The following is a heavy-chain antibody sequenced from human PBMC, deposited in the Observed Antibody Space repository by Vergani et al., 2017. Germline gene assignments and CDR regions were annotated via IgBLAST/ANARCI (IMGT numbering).Heavy chain of an antibody. J-gene: IGHJ3*02. CDR2: ISGSGGST. CDR1: GFTFSSYS. Sequence: EVQLVESGGGLVQTGGSLRLSCAASGFTFSSYSMNWVRQAPGKGLEWVSDISGSGGSTYYADSVKGLFTISRDNSKNTLYLEMNSLRAEDTAVYYCAKDKAVLTGMNEAFDIWGQGTMVTVSS. CDR3: AKDKAVLTGMNEAFDI. V-gene: IGHV3-23*04. D-gene: IGHD4/OR15-4a*01.